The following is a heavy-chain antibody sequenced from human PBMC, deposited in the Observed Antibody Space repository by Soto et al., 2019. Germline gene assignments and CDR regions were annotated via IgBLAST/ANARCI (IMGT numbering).Heavy chain of an antibody. D-gene: IGHD5-12*01. CDR2: ISGGGTTT. Sequence: PGGSLRLSCEASGFTFSDFQMSWVRQAPGKGLEWISYISGGGTTTYNADSVKGRFAISRDNDKNALFLQMDSLRAEDTAVYYCARDLRGYDSKSYYYYYDMDVWGNGTTVTVSS. V-gene: IGHV3-11*01. J-gene: IGHJ6*03. CDR1: GFTFSDFQ. CDR3: ARDLRGYDSKSYYYYYDMDV.